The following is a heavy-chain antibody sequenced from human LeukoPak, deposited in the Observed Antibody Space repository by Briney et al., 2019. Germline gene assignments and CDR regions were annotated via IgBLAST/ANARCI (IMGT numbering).Heavy chain of an antibody. CDR1: GGSISSYY. D-gene: IGHD6-19*01. Sequence: SETLSLTCTVSGGSISSYYWSWIRQPPGKGLEWIGYIYYSGSTNYNPSLKSRVTISVDTSKNQFSLKLSSVTAADTAVYYCARLAVAGKDYWGQGTLVTVSS. V-gene: IGHV4-59*12. CDR2: IYYSGST. J-gene: IGHJ4*02. CDR3: ARLAVAGKDY.